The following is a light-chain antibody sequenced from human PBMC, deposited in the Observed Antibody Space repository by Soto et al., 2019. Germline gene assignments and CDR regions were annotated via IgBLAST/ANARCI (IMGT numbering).Light chain of an antibody. Sequence: EIVMTHSPATLSVSPCERATLSCSASQSVSSSYLAWYQQKPGQAPRLLIYGASSRATGIPDRFSGSGSGTDFTLTISRLEPEDFAVYYCQQYGSSPWTFGQGTKVDIK. J-gene: IGKJ1*01. CDR2: GAS. CDR3: QQYGSSPWT. CDR1: QSVSSSY. V-gene: IGKV3-20*01.